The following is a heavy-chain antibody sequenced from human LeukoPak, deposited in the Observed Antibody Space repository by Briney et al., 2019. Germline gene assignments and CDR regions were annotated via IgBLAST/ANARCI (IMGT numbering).Heavy chain of an antibody. V-gene: IGHV4-39*06. CDR1: GGSISNYY. Sequence: SETLSLTCTVSGGSISNYYWGWIRQPPGEGLEWIGSIYYSGSTYYNSSLQSRVTISVHMSNNQFALKLSSVTAADTAVYYCVRLGRAAGFYFFDYWGQGSLVTVSS. CDR2: IYYSGST. J-gene: IGHJ4*02. CDR3: VRLGRAAGFYFFDY. D-gene: IGHD6-13*01.